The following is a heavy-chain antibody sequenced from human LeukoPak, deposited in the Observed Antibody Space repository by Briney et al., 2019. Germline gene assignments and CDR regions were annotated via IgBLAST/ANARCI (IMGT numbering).Heavy chain of an antibody. V-gene: IGHV4-39*01. CDR1: GGSLSSSSYY. CDR3: ASITYYYDSSGYSDY. Sequence: SETLSLTCTVSGGSLSSSSYYWGWLRQPPGKGLEWIGSIYYSGSTHYNPSLKSRVPISVDTSKNQYSLKLSSVTAADTPVYYCASITYYYDSSGYSDYWGQGTLVTVSS. D-gene: IGHD3-22*01. CDR2: IYYSGST. J-gene: IGHJ4*02.